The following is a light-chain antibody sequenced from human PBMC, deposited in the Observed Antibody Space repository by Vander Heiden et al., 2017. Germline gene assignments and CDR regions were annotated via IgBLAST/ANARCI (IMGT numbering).Light chain of an antibody. CDR2: AAS. V-gene: IGKV3-15*01. CDR3: QQDNKWPIT. Sequence: EIEITQSPPTVSVSPGDRATLSCRASQSISSYLAWYQQKPGQAPGLLIYAASTRASGIPARFSGSGSGTDFTPTISSLQSEDFAVYCCQQDNKWPITFGQGTRLEIK. J-gene: IGKJ5*01. CDR1: QSISSY.